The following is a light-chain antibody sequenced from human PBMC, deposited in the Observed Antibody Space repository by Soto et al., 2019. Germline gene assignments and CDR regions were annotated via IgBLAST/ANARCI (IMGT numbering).Light chain of an antibody. Sequence: EILMTQSPATLSVSPGERATLSCRASQSISSNLAWYQQKPGQAPRLLIYGATNRIIGIPDRFSGSVSGTDFTLTISRLEPEDFAVYYCQLYGVSSPRITFGQGTRLENK. CDR2: GAT. V-gene: IGKV3D-15*01. CDR3: QLYGVSSPRIT. CDR1: QSISSN. J-gene: IGKJ5*01.